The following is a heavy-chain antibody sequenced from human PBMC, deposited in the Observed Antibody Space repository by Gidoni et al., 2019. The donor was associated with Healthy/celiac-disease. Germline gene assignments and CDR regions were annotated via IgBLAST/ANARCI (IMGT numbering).Heavy chain of an antibody. V-gene: IGHV3-21*01. CDR1: GFTFSSYS. CDR2: ISSSSSYI. D-gene: IGHD3-10*01. Sequence: EVQLVESGGGLVKPGGSLRLSCAASGFTFSSYSMNWVRQAPGKGLEWVSSISSSSSYIYYADSVKGRFTISRDNAKNSLYLQMNSLRAEDTAVYYCARDIVLLSRRALYYYYYGMDVWGQGTTVTVSS. CDR3: ARDIVLLSRRALYYYYYGMDV. J-gene: IGHJ6*02.